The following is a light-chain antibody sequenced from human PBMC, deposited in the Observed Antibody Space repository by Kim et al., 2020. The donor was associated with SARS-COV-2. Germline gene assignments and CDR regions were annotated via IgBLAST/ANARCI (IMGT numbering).Light chain of an antibody. Sequence: EIVLTQSPGTLSLSPGERATLSCRASQSVSSSYLAWYQQKPGQALRLLIYGASSRATGIPDRFSGSGSGTDFTLTISRLEPEDFAVYYCQQYGNSLTFGGGTKLEI. J-gene: IGKJ4*01. CDR1: QSVSSSY. CDR2: GAS. CDR3: QQYGNSLT. V-gene: IGKV3-20*01.